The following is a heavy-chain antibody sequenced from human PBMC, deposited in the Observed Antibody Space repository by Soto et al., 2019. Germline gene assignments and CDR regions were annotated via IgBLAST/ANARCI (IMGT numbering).Heavy chain of an antibody. CDR2: ISGGGGST. V-gene: IGHV3-23*01. Sequence: EVQLLESGGGLVQPGGSLRLSCAASGFTFSSYAMNWVRQAPGKGLEWVSAISGGGGSTYYADSVKGRFTISRDNSKNTLYLQMISLRADDTALYYCAKALEAAANHGEFDYWGQGTLVTVSS. J-gene: IGHJ4*02. CDR3: AKALEAAANHGEFDY. CDR1: GFTFSSYA. D-gene: IGHD6-13*01.